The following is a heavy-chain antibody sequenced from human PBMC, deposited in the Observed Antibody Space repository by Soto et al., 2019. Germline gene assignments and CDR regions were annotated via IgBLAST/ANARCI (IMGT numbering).Heavy chain of an antibody. D-gene: IGHD2-2*01. V-gene: IGHV3-30*09. J-gene: IGHJ4*02. CDR2: ISYDGNNK. Sequence: QVQLVESGGGVVQPGRSLRLSCAASGFTFSPYAMHWVRQAPGKGLEWVAVISYDGNNKNYADSVKGRLAISRDNSRNTLYLQMNSLRAEETAVSYCARARLDTPALDYWGQGTLVTVSS. CDR3: ARARLDTPALDY. CDR1: GFTFSPYA.